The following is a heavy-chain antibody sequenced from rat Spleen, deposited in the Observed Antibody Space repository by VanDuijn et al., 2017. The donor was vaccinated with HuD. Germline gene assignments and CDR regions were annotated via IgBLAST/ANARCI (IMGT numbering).Heavy chain of an antibody. D-gene: IGHD5-1*01. CDR2: ISYDGSST. J-gene: IGHJ4*01. V-gene: IGHV5-7*01. CDR3: TTDRTGALMDA. Sequence: EVQLVESGGGLVQPGRSMKLSCAASGFTFSNYDMAWVRQAPKKGLEWVATISYDGSSTNYRDSVKGRFTISRDNAKSTLSLQMDSLRSEDTATYYCTTDRTGALMDAWGQGASVTVSS. CDR1: GFTFSNYD.